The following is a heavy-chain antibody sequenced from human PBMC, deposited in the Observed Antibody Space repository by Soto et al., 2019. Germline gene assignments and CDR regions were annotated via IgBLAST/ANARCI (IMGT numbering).Heavy chain of an antibody. D-gene: IGHD2-2*01. V-gene: IGHV3-23*04. CDR1: GFSFGAYT. CDR2: ISGSGGST. Sequence: EVQLVESGGGLVKPVGGSLLLSCAASGFSFGAYTMNWVRQAPGKGLEWVSAISGSGGSTYYSDSLKGRFTISRDNSKNTLYLQINSLRAEDTAVYFCAKGGSSDYYSYYYVMDVWGQGTTVTVSS. CDR3: AKGGSSDYYSYYYVMDV. J-gene: IGHJ6*02.